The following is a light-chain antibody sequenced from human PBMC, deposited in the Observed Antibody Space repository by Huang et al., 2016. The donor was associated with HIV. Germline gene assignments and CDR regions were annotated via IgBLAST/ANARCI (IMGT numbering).Light chain of an antibody. CDR1: QSVSSN. V-gene: IGKV3-15*01. CDR3: QQYNNWPPKT. Sequence: EIVMTQSPATLSVSPGERATLSCRASQSVSSNLAWYQQKRGQAPRLLIYGASTRATGIPARFSGSGSGTEFTLTISSLQSEDVAVYYCQQYNNWPPKTFGQGTKVEIK. J-gene: IGKJ1*01. CDR2: GAS.